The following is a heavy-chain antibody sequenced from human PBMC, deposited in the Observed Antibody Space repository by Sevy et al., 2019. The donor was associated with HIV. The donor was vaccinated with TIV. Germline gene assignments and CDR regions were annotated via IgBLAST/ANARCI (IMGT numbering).Heavy chain of an antibody. V-gene: IGHV3-48*03. CDR2: ISSRGTTI. D-gene: IGHD5-12*01. J-gene: IGHJ6*02. CDR1: GFSFTSYE. Sequence: GGSLRLSCAASGFSFTSYEINWVRQAPGKGLEWVSYISSRGTTIYYADSVKGRFTISRDNAKNSLYVQMNSLRGEDTAVYYCAREGGYTDQGMDVWGQGTTVTVSS. CDR3: AREGGYTDQGMDV.